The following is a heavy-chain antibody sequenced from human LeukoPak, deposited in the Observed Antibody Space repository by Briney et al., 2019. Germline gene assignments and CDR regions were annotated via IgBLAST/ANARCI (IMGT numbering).Heavy chain of an antibody. V-gene: IGHV3-9*01. CDR1: GFTFDDYA. D-gene: IGHD6-19*01. CDR3: AKDTHTSGWYYFNY. CDR2: ISWNGGSM. Sequence: PGGSLRLSCAASGFTFDDYAMHWVRQAPGEGLEWVSGISWNGGSMGYADSVKGRFTISRDNAKNSLDLYMNSLRADDTAFYYCAKDTHTSGWYYFNYWGQGTLVTVSS. J-gene: IGHJ4*02.